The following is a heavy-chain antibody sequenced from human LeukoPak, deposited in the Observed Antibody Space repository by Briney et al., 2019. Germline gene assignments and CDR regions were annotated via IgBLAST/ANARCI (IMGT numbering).Heavy chain of an antibody. CDR2: ISRSSSYI. D-gene: IGHD6-13*01. CDR1: GFTFSSYS. CDR3: ARVGRSIAAAGTGRLIDY. J-gene: IGHJ4*02. Sequence: GGSLRLSCAASGFTFSSYSMNWVRQAPGKGLEWVSSISRSSSYIYYADSVKGRFTISRDNAKNSLYLQMNSLRAEDTAVYYCARVGRSIAAAGTGRLIDYWGQGTLVTVSS. V-gene: IGHV3-21*01.